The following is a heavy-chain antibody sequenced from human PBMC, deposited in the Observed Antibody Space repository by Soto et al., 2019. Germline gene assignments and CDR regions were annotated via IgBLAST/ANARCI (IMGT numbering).Heavy chain of an antibody. J-gene: IGHJ4*02. CDR2: ISSSSIYI. V-gene: IGHV3-21*05. CDR3: ARRFTVTALGGYFDY. Sequence: GGSLRLSCAASGFTFSRYSMNWVRQAPGKGLEWVSCISSSSIYIYYADSVKGRFTISRDNAKNSLYLQMNSLRAEDTAVYYCARRFTVTALGGYFDYWGQGALVTVSS. D-gene: IGHD4-17*01. CDR1: GFTFSRYS.